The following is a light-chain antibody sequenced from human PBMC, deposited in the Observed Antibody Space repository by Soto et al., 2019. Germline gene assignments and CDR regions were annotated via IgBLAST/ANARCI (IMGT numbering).Light chain of an antibody. V-gene: IGLV2-14*01. Sequence: QSALTQPASVSGSPGQSITISCTGTSSDIGDYTHVSWYQQHPGKAPKLIIYEVSDRPSGVSNRFSGSKSGNTASLTISGLQTEDEADYYCCSYTSNSTSAVFGGGTKVTVL. CDR1: SSDIGDYTH. J-gene: IGLJ2*01. CDR3: CSYTSNSTSAV. CDR2: EVS.